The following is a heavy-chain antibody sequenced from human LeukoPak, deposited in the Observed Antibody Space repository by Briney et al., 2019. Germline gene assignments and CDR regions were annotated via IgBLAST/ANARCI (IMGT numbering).Heavy chain of an antibody. D-gene: IGHD3-9*01. CDR2: IRYDGSNK. CDR3: ARNYDILTGFDYMDV. J-gene: IGHJ6*03. CDR1: GFTFGDYA. V-gene: IGHV3-30*02. Sequence: GGSLRLSCTASGFTFGDYAMNWIRQAPGKGLEWVAFIRYDGSNKYYAVSVKGRFTISRDNSKKTLYLQMNRLRAEDTAVYYCARNYDILTGFDYMDVWGKGTTVTVSS.